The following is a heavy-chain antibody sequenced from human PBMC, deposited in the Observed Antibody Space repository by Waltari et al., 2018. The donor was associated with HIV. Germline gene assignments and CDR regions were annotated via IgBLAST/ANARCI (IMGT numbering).Heavy chain of an antibody. CDR1: GFAFKHFA. CDR3: AKVAGRSGSYSHYYYGMDV. V-gene: IGHV3-30*18. CDR2: ISYDGDQ. Sequence: QVQLVESGGGVVQPGGSLRLSCAASGFAFKHFAMHRVRQAPGKGLEWVAVISYDGDQYYADSVKGRFTISRDNSKKSLFLQMSSLRPEDSAVYYCAKVAGRSGSYSHYYYGMDVWGQGTTVTVS. D-gene: IGHD1-26*01. J-gene: IGHJ6*02.